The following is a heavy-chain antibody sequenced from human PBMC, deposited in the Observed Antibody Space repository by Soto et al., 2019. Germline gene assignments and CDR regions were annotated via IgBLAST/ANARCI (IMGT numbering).Heavy chain of an antibody. CDR3: TRGLASGDY. CDR1: GYIFTNFY. Sequence: QVQLVQPGAEVKKPGASVKFSCKASGYIFTNFYIHWVRQAPGQGLEWIGIINPNGGSTNYEKTFQGRVTMTRDTSTSTVYMDLSSLRSEDTAVYYCTRGLASGDYWGQGTLITVSS. CDR2: INPNGGST. J-gene: IGHJ4*02. V-gene: IGHV1-46*03. D-gene: IGHD6-6*01.